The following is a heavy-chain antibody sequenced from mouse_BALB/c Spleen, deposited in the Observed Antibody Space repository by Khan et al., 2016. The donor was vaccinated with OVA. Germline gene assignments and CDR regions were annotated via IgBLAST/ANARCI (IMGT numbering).Heavy chain of an antibody. V-gene: IGHV2-2*02. D-gene: IGHD2-4*01. CDR1: GFSLTSYG. CDR2: IWSGGIT. Sequence: QMQLEESGPGLVQPSQSLFITCTVSGFSLTSYGVHWVRQSPGKGLEWLGVIWSGGITDYSAAFISRLCISKDNSKSQVFFKMNSLQANDTAIYYCARNYDYDEGLAYWGQGTLVTVSA. CDR3: ARNYDYDEGLAY. J-gene: IGHJ3*01.